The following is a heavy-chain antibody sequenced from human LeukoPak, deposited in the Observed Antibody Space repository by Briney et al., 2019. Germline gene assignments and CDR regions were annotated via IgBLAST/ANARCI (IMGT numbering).Heavy chain of an antibody. V-gene: IGHV3-21*01. D-gene: IGHD2-2*03. CDR2: ISSSSSYI. J-gene: IGHJ6*02. CDR1: GFTFSSYS. Sequence: GGSLRLSCAASGFTFSSYSVNWVRQAPGKGLEWVSSISSSSSYIYYADSVKGRFTISRDNAKNSLYLQMNSLRAEDTAVYYCATFGYCSSTSCQADIYYYYGMDVWGQGTTVTVSS. CDR3: ATFGYCSSTSCQADIYYYYGMDV.